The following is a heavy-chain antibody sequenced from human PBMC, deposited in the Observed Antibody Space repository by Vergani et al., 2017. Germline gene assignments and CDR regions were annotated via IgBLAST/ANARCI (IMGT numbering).Heavy chain of an antibody. Sequence: EVQLLHSEGAVVQPGGSLRLSCVASGFTFSSHAMSWVRQGHGQGLEWVSSIKNTGDSTHYADSVKGRFTISRDNSKNTLYLQMNSLRVEDTAIYYCAKARDPNCKGGNCYSYYYGLDLWGQGTTVTVSS. CDR3: AKARDPNCKGGNCYSYYYGLDL. CDR2: IKNTGDST. V-gene: IGHV3-23*01. J-gene: IGHJ6*02. CDR1: GFTFSSHA. D-gene: IGHD2-15*01.